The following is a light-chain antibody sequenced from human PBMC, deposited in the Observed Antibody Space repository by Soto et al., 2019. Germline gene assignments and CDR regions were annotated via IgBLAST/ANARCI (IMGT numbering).Light chain of an antibody. CDR3: QAWDSSTVF. Sequence: SYELTQPPSVSVSPGQTATITCSGDKLGDKYVCWYQQKAGQSPVVVIYQDTQRPSGIPERFSGSNSGNTGTLTISGTQAMDEADYYCQAWDSSTVFFGGGTQLTVL. CDR1: KLGDKY. V-gene: IGLV3-1*01. J-gene: IGLJ2*01. CDR2: QDT.